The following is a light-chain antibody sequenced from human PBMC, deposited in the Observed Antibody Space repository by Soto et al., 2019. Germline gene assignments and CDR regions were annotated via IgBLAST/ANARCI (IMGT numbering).Light chain of an antibody. J-gene: IGKJ1*01. CDR2: AAS. CDR1: QSISTF. CDR3: QQSYRIPPWT. V-gene: IGKV1-39*01. Sequence: DIQMTESPSCLSASVGDRVTIPCRASQSISTFLNWYQQRPGKAPELLIYAASNLQSGVPSRFSGSGSGTDFALTISSLQPEDFATYYCQQSYRIPPWTFGQGTKVDIK.